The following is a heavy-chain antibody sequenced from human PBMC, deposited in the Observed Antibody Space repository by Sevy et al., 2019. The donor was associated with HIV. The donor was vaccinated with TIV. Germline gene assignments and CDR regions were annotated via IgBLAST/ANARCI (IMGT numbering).Heavy chain of an antibody. V-gene: IGHV3-30*04. J-gene: IGHJ4*02. Sequence: GESLKISCAASGFTFSSYAMHWVRQAPGKGLEWVAVISYDGSNKYYADSVKGRFTISRDNSKNMRYLQMNSLRAEDTAVYYCARESGRIAARLGYWGQGTLVTVSS. D-gene: IGHD6-6*01. CDR1: GFTFSSYA. CDR2: ISYDGSNK. CDR3: ARESGRIAARLGY.